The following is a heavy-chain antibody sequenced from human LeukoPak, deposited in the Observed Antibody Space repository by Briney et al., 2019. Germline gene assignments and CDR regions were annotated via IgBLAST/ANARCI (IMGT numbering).Heavy chain of an antibody. D-gene: IGHD3-10*01. CDR1: GFTVSSNE. Sequence: GGSLRLSCAASGFTVSSNEMSWVRQAPGKGLEWVSSISGGSTYYADSRKGRFTISRDNSKNTLHLQMGSLRAEDMAVYYCARAAWPYYYGSGSYSSPFDYWGQGTLVTVSS. CDR3: ARAAWPYYYGSGSYSSPFDY. J-gene: IGHJ4*02. V-gene: IGHV3-38-3*01. CDR2: ISGGST.